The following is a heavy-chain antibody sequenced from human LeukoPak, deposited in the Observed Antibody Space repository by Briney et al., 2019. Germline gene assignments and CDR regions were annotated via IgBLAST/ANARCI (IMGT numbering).Heavy chain of an antibody. CDR1: GFTFNGSA. J-gene: IGHJ3*02. V-gene: IGHV3-73*01. Sequence: PGGSLRLSCAASGFTFNGSAMHWVRQASGKGLEWVGRIRSKANSYATAYAASVKGRFTISRDDSKNTAYLQMNSLKTEDTAVYYCTRSGWYPNDAFDIWGQGTMVTVSS. D-gene: IGHD6-19*01. CDR2: IRSKANSYAT. CDR3: TRSGWYPNDAFDI.